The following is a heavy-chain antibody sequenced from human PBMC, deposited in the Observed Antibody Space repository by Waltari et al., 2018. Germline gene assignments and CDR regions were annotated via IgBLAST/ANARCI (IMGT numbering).Heavy chain of an antibody. D-gene: IGHD6-6*01. V-gene: IGHV3-74*01. J-gene: IGHJ4*02. Sequence: EVQLVESGGGLVQPGGSLRLSCAASGFTFSSYWMHWVRQAPGKGLVWVSRINSDGSSTSYADSVKGRFTISRDNAKNTLYLQMNSLRAEDTAVYYCARGKYSSSSGPLLFDYWGQGTLVTVSS. CDR3: ARGKYSSSSGPLLFDY. CDR2: INSDGSST. CDR1: GFTFSSYW.